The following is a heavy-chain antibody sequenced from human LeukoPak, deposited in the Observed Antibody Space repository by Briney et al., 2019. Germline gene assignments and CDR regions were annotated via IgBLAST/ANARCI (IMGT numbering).Heavy chain of an antibody. D-gene: IGHD2-2*01. J-gene: IGHJ6*02. CDR1: GYTFTSHW. V-gene: IGHV5-51*01. CDR2: IYPGDSDT. Sequence: AGESLKISCKGSGYTFTSHWIGWVRQMPGKGLEWMWIIYPGDSDTRYSPSFQGQVTISADKSISTAYLQWGSLKASDTAIYYCARLGYCSSASCYYGMDVWGQGTTVTVSS. CDR3: ARLGYCSSASCYYGMDV.